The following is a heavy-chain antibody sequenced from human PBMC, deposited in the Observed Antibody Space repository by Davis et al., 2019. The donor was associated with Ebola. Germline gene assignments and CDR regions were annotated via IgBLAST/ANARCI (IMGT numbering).Heavy chain of an antibody. J-gene: IGHJ4*02. V-gene: IGHV4-39*02. Sequence: MPSETLSLTCTVSGGSISSSSYYWGWIRQPPGKGLEWIGSIYYSGSTYYNPSLKSRVTISVDTSKNQFSLKLSSVTAADTAVYYCARDSDDYSFDYWGQGTLVTVSS. CDR3: ARDSDDYSFDY. D-gene: IGHD4-11*01. CDR2: IYYSGST. CDR1: GGSISSSSYY.